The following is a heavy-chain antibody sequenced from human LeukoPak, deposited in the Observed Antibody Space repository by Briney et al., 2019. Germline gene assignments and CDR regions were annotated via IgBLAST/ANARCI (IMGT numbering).Heavy chain of an antibody. J-gene: IGHJ3*02. CDR1: GFTFSSYS. CDR3: ARDRGSSWFPGGAFDI. Sequence: GGSLRLSCAASGFTFSSYSMNWVRQAPGKGLEWVSSISSSSSYIYYADSVKGRFTISRDNAKNSLYLQMNSLRAEDTAVYYCARDRGSSWFPGGAFDIWGQGTMVTVSS. V-gene: IGHV3-21*01. D-gene: IGHD6-13*01. CDR2: ISSSSSYI.